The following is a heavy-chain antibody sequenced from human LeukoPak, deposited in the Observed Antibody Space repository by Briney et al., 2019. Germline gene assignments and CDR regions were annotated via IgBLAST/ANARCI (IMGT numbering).Heavy chain of an antibody. D-gene: IGHD6-19*01. CDR1: GGSISSGSYS. J-gene: IGHJ4*02. CDR2: MFYTGNT. CDR3: ARTVAGAYFDY. Sequence: SQTLSLTCAVSGGSISSGSYSWSWIRQPPGKGLEWIGYMFYTGNTYYDPSLKSRVTISVDTSKNQFSLKLSSVTAADTAVYYCARTVAGAYFDYWGQGTLVTVSS. V-gene: IGHV4-30-4*07.